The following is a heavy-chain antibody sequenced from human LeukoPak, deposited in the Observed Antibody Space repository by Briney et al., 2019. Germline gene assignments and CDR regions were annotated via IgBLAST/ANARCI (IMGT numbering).Heavy chain of an antibody. CDR1: GFTFSSYA. CDR3: ATYGSGSYIY. J-gene: IGHJ4*02. Sequence: GRSLTLSCAASGFTFSSYAMHWVRQPPGKGLEWVAVISYDGSNKYYADSVKRPFTISRDNSKHTLYLQMNSLRAEDTAVYYCATYGSGSYIYWGQGTLVTVSS. CDR2: ISYDGSNK. V-gene: IGHV3-30*04. D-gene: IGHD3-10*01.